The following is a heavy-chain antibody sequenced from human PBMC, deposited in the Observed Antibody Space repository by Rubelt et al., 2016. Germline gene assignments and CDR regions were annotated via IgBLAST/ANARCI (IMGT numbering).Heavy chain of an antibody. CDR1: GGSINSPDYY. Sequence: QLQLQESGPGLVKTSETLSLTCRVSGGSINSPDYYWSWIRQHPDRGLEWLGYISYIGNTYYNPSVRGRVSISLDTSANRFTLTLDSVTAADSAVYYCARREDGSGSYGFWGQGTLVTVSS. CDR2: ISYIGNT. V-gene: IGHV4-31*03. CDR3: ARREDGSGSYGF. D-gene: IGHD3-10*01. J-gene: IGHJ4*02.